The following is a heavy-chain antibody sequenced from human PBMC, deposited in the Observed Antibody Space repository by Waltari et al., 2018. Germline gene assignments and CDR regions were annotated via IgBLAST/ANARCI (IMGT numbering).Heavy chain of an antibody. J-gene: IGHJ4*02. V-gene: IGHV3-30*02. CDR2: IRYDGSNK. D-gene: IGHD6-13*01. Sequence: QVQLVQSGAEVKKPGSSVKVSCKASGGTFSSYAISWVRQATGQGLEWVAFIRYDGSNKYYADSVKGRFTISRDNSKNTLYLQMNSLRAEDTAVYYCAKDLWVAAAGTLDYWGQGTLVTVSS. CDR3: AKDLWVAAAGTLDY. CDR1: GGTFSSYA.